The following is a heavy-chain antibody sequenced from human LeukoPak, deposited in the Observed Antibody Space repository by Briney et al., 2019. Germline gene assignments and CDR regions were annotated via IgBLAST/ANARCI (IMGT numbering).Heavy chain of an antibody. D-gene: IGHD1-1*01. CDR1: GFTFSNYA. J-gene: IGHJ3*02. CDR3: ARFKVGTNTTQKNAFDI. V-gene: IGHV3-30*16. CDR2: ISFDATKE. Sequence: GGSLRLSCAASGFTFSNYARHWVRQAPGKGLEWVAVISFDATKEYFAKSVKGRFTISRDNSKATLYLQMHRLRIEDTALYFCARFKVGTNTTQKNAFDIWGRGTVVAVSS.